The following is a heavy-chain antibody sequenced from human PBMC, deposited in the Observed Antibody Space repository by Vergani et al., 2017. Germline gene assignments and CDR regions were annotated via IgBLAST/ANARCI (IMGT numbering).Heavy chain of an antibody. D-gene: IGHD4-11*01. J-gene: IGHJ6*03. CDR3: ARVNTETNGHLYYYYYMDV. CDR2: INHSGRP. Sequence: QVQLQQWGAGLLKPSETLSLTCGVSGGSFNGFYWTWIRQSPGKGLEWIGEINHSGRPDYNPSLKSRLTMSVDKSRHQFSLTLNSVTATDTAIYFCARVNTETNGHLYYYYYMDVWGKGTAVTVS. CDR1: GGSFNGFY. V-gene: IGHV4-34*01.